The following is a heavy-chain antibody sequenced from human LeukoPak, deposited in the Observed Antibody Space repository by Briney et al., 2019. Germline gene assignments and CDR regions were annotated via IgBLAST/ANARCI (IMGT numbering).Heavy chain of an antibody. CDR3: ARDPYSSTWSYGMDV. CDR1: GFTFSNYW. Sequence: PGGSLRLSCAASGFTFSNYWMSWVRQAPGKGLEWVANIKEDGSEEVYVDSVKGRFTISRDNAKNSPFLQMNTLRTDDTAVYYCARDPYSSTWSYGMDVWGQGTTVTVSS. D-gene: IGHD6-6*01. CDR2: IKEDGSEE. J-gene: IGHJ6*02. V-gene: IGHV3-7*05.